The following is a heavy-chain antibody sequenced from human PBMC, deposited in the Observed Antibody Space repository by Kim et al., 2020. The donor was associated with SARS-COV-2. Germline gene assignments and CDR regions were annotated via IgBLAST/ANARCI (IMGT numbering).Heavy chain of an antibody. V-gene: IGHV4-39*01. D-gene: IGHD5-18*01. J-gene: IGHJ4*02. CDR3: ASGRIQLWSIEGFDY. Sequence: SETLSLTCTVSGGSISSSSYYWGWIRQTPGKGLEWIGSIYYSGSTYYNPTLKSRVTISVDTSKNQFSLKLSLVTAADTAVYYCASGRIQLWSIEGFDYWGQGTLVTVSS. CDR1: GGSISSSSYY. CDR2: IYYSGST.